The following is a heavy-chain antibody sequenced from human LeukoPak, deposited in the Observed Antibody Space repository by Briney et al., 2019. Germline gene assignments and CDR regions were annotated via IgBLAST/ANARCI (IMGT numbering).Heavy chain of an antibody. Sequence: PSETLSLTCAVYGGSFSGYYWSWIRQPPGKGLEWIGEINHSGSTNYNPSLKSRVTISVDTSKNQFSLKLSSVTAADMAVYYCARRGQEARTSPFDYWGQGTLVTVSS. J-gene: IGHJ4*02. D-gene: IGHD6-6*01. CDR1: GGSFSGYY. CDR3: ARRGQEARTSPFDY. CDR2: INHSGST. V-gene: IGHV4-34*01.